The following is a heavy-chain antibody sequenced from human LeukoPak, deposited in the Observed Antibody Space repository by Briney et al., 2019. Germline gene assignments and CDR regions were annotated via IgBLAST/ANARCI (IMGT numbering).Heavy chain of an antibody. Sequence: ASVKVSCKASGYTFTGYYMHWVRQAPGQGLEWMGWINPNSGGTNYAQKFQGRVTMTRDTSISTAYMELTSLRSDDTAVYYCATTRVTTTRLDYWGQGTLVTVSS. D-gene: IGHD5-12*01. CDR2: INPNSGGT. J-gene: IGHJ4*02. V-gene: IGHV1-2*02. CDR3: ATTRVTTTRLDY. CDR1: GYTFTGYY.